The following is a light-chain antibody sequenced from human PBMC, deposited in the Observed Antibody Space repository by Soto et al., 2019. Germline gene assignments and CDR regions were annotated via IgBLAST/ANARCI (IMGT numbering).Light chain of an antibody. CDR1: QSISSW. CDR2: KAS. Sequence: DIQMTQSPSTLSASVGDRVTITCRASQSISSWLAWYQQKPGKAPNLLIYKASSLESGVPSRFSGSGSGTEFTLTVSSLQTDDFATYYCQPYDSYPLTFGGGTKVDIK. V-gene: IGKV1-5*03. CDR3: QPYDSYPLT. J-gene: IGKJ4*01.